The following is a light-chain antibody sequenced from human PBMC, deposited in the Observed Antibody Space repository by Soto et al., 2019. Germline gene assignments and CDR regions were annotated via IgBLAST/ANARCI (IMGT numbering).Light chain of an antibody. Sequence: QSVLTQPASVSGSPGQSITISCTGTSSGVGGYNYVSWYQQHPGKAPKPMIYEVSNRPSGVSNRFSGSKSGNTASLTISGLQAEDEADYYCSSYTSSSTLYVFGTGTKATVL. J-gene: IGLJ1*01. CDR3: SSYTSSSTLYV. V-gene: IGLV2-14*01. CDR1: SSGVGGYNY. CDR2: EVS.